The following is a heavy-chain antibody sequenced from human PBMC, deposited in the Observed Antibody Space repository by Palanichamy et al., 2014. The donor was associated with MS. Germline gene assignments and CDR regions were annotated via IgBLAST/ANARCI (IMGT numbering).Heavy chain of an antibody. CDR1: GYTFTGYC. V-gene: IGHV1-2*06. CDR3: ARVVTVLKY. Sequence: QVQLVQSGTEVRKPGASVKVSCKTSGYTFTGYCIHWVRQAPGQGLEWMGRINPDSGDTNYPQKFQGRVTLTRDTSNSTAYMELSRLTSDDTAVYFCARVVTVLKYWGQGTLVTVSS. D-gene: IGHD2-21*02. J-gene: IGHJ4*02. CDR2: INPDSGDT.